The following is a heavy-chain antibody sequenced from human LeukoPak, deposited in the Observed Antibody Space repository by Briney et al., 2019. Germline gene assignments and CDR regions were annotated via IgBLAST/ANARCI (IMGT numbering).Heavy chain of an antibody. Sequence: GASVKVSCKASGYTFTSYGISWVRQAPGQGLEWMGWISAYNGNTNYAQKLQGRVTMTTDTSTSTAYLELRSLRSDDTAVYYCARVGCSGTNCYYYYYYMDVWGKGTTVTVSS. CDR1: GYTFTSYG. CDR3: ARVGCSGTNCYYYYYYMDV. V-gene: IGHV1-18*01. CDR2: ISAYNGNT. D-gene: IGHD2-2*01. J-gene: IGHJ6*03.